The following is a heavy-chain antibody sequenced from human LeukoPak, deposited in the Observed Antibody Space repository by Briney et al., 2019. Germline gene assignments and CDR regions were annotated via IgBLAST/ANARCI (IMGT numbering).Heavy chain of an antibody. CDR3: ASPPRCNTKGAFDI. V-gene: IGHV1-69*01. D-gene: IGHD2/OR15-2a*01. J-gene: IGHJ3*02. CDR2: IIPIFGTA. CDR1: GGTFSSYA. Sequence: SVKVSCKASGGTFSSYAISWVRQAPGQGLEWMGGIIPIFGTANYAQKFQGRVTITADESTSTAYMELSSLRSEDTAVYYCASPPRCNTKGAFDIWGQGTMVTVSS.